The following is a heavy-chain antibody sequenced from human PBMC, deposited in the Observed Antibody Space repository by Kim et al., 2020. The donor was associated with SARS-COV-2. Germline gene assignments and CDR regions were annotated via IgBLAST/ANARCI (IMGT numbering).Heavy chain of an antibody. CDR2: YYSCST. Sequence: YYSCSTNSTPSLKSRVTRSVDTSKNQFSLKLSSVTAADTAVYYCARDHLWGQGTLVTVSS. V-gene: IGHV4-59*01. CDR3: ARDHL. J-gene: IGHJ5*02.